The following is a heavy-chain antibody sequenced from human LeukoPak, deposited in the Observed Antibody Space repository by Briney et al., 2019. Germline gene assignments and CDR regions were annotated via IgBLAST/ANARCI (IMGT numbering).Heavy chain of an antibody. V-gene: IGHV5-51*01. CDR1: GYSFTSYW. D-gene: IGHD3-22*01. CDR3: ARLSHLYYYDSSQDAFDI. J-gene: IGHJ3*02. CDR2: IYPGDSDT. Sequence: GESLKISCKGSGYSFTSYWIGWVRQLPGKGLEWMGIIYPGDSDTRYSPSFQGQVTISADKSISTPYLQWSSLKASDTAMYYCARLSHLYYYDSSQDAFDIWGQGTMVTVSS.